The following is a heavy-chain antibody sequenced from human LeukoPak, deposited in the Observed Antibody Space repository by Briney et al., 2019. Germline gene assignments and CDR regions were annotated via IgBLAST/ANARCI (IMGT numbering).Heavy chain of an antibody. D-gene: IGHD3-3*01. CDR1: GGSISTFN. J-gene: IGHJ4*02. CDR3: ARHGPLYDIWSAQFYFDY. Sequence: MPSETLSLTSTVSGGSISTFNWSWIRQRPGKGLEWIGYIYYSGTTNYNPSLKSRVTISVDMSKSQFSLTLSSVTAADTALYYCARHGPLYDIWSAQFYFDYWGQGTLVAVSS. CDR2: IYYSGTT. V-gene: IGHV4-59*08.